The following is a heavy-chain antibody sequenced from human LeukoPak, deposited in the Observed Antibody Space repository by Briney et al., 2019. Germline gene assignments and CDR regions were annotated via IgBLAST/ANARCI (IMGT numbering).Heavy chain of an antibody. Sequence: PGRSLRLSCAASGFAFSTCPVHWVRQAPGKGLEWVAVISYDGSNKYYADSVKGRFTISRDNSKNTLYLQMNSLRAEDTAIYYCASRHYDFGYYWGQGTLVTVSS. V-gene: IGHV3-30*04. D-gene: IGHD4-17*01. CDR3: ASRHYDFGYY. J-gene: IGHJ4*02. CDR1: GFAFSTCP. CDR2: ISYDGSNK.